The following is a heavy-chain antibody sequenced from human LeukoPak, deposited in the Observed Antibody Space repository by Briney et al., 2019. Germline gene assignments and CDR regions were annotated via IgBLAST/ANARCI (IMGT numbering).Heavy chain of an antibody. CDR2: IYYSGNT. D-gene: IGHD6-13*01. V-gene: IGHV4-59*08. Sequence: SETLSLTCTVSGGSIRSYYWSWIRQPPGKGLEWIGYIYYSGNTNYNPSLKSRVTISVDTSKNQFSLRLSSVTAADTAVYYCAGTSIAAAGTIDDWGQGTLVTVSS. CDR1: GGSIRSYY. CDR3: AGTSIAAAGTIDD. J-gene: IGHJ4*02.